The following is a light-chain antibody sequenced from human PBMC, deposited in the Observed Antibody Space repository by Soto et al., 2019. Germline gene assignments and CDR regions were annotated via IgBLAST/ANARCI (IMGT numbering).Light chain of an antibody. Sequence: EIVLTQSPGTLSLSPGERATLSCRASQSLSSYLAWYQQKPGQAPRLLIYGASNRAPGIPDRFSGSGSGTDFTLTISRLEPADFAVYYCRQYGSSPSYTFGQGNKLEIK. J-gene: IGKJ2*01. CDR1: QSLSSY. V-gene: IGKV3-20*01. CDR3: RQYGSSPSYT. CDR2: GAS.